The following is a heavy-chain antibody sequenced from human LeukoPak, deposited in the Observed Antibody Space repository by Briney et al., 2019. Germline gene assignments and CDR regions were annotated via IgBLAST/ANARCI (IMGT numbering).Heavy chain of an antibody. J-gene: IGHJ4*02. Sequence: SETLSLTCTVSGVSISSSGYYWGWIRQPPGKGLEWIGSIYYSGTTYYNPSLKSRVTISVDTSKNQFSLKLSSVTAADTAVYYCARGRQWVYYFDYWGQGTLVTVSS. D-gene: IGHD1-1*01. CDR1: GVSISSSGYY. CDR2: IYYSGTT. CDR3: ARGRQWVYYFDY. V-gene: IGHV4-39*07.